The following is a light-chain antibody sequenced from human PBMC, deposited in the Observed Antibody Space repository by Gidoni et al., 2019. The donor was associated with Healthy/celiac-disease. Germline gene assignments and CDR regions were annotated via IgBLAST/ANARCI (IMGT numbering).Light chain of an antibody. Sequence: SSVLTQPPSVSVAPGKTARITCGGNNIGSKSVHWYQQKPGQPPVLVIYYDSDRPSGIPERFSGSNSGNTATLTISRVEAGDEADYYCQVWDSSSDHLVFGGGTKLTVL. CDR3: QVWDSSSDHLV. J-gene: IGLJ2*01. V-gene: IGLV3-21*04. CDR2: YDS. CDR1: NIGSKS.